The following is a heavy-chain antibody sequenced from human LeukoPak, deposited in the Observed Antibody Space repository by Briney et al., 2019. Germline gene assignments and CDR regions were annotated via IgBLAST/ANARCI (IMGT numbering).Heavy chain of an antibody. V-gene: IGHV3-23*01. CDR3: AKDSNGDYIGAFDM. D-gene: IGHD4-17*01. Sequence: RRSLRLSCAASGITVSSYAMTWVSQAPGKGMEWVSSISGSGCRSLCADSVKGRFTICRDNFKITRYLQMNSLGAEDTAVYHCAKDSNGDYIGAFDMWGQGTMVTVSS. CDR2: ISGSGCRS. CDR1: GITVSSYA. J-gene: IGHJ3*02.